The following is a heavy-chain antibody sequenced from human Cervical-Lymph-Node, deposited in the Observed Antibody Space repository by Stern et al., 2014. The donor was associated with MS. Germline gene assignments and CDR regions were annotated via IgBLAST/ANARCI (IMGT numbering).Heavy chain of an antibody. CDR3: ARDFGSGSTNWFDP. Sequence: QLQESCSRLVKPSQTLSITCAVAGGSISSGGYSWSWIRQPPGKGLEWIGDIYYIENTYYNSSLKVPVTISLDRSKNQLSLKLTSVTAADTAVYYCARDFGSGSTNWFDPWGQGTLVTVSS. V-gene: IGHV4-30-2*01. CDR2: IYYIENT. CDR1: GGSISSGGYS. J-gene: IGHJ5*02. D-gene: IGHD3-10*01.